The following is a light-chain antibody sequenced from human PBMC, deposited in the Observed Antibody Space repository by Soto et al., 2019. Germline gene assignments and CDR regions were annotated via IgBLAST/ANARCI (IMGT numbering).Light chain of an antibody. V-gene: IGKV3-20*01. Sequence: EIGLTQSPGTLSLSPGERATLSCRASQSIARSYVAWYQQKPGQAPRLLIYGASNRATGIPDRFSGSGSGTTFFLTISRRGLENFEGYYVRKQGSSWGSFGQGPKVEI. CDR1: QSIARSY. J-gene: IGKJ1*01. CDR2: GAS. CDR3: RKQGSSWGS.